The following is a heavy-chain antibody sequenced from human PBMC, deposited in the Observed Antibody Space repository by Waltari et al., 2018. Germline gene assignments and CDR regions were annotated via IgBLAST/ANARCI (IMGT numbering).Heavy chain of an antibody. Sequence: QVQLVESGGGVVQPGRSLRLSCAASEFNFSSYAIHWVRQAPGKGLEWVAVISYNGRNIYYVDSVKGRFTISRDNSKKTMYLQMNSLRAEDTAVYYCARDYCDRTYCHGMDVWGQGTTVTVSS. CDR2: ISYNGRNI. J-gene: IGHJ6*02. CDR3: ARDYCDRTYCHGMDV. CDR1: EFNFSSYA. D-gene: IGHD2-21*01. V-gene: IGHV3-30*04.